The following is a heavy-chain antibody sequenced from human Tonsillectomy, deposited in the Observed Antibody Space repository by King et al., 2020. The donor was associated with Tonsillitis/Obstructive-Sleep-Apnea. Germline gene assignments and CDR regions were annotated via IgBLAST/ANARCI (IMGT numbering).Heavy chain of an antibody. Sequence: QLVHSGAEVTNPVSSLHFSFHASGYTFTDYYLHWVRQAPGQGLEWMGWINPNSGGTDSAQKFRGRVTMTRDTSISTAYMELSSLTSDDTAVYYCARGPRGYSYGSVDYWGQGTLVTVSS. CDR2: INPNSGGT. J-gene: IGHJ4*02. V-gene: IGHV1-2*02. D-gene: IGHD5-18*01. CDR1: GYTFTDYY. CDR3: ARGPRGYSYGSVDY.